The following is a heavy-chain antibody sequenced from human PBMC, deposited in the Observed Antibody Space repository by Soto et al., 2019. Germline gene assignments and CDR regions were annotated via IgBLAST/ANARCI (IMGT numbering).Heavy chain of an antibody. CDR2: TYYRSKWYN. CDR3: ARGHYDFWSAYFDY. J-gene: IGHJ4*02. D-gene: IGHD3-3*01. Sequence: WIRQSPSRGLEWLGRTYYRSKWYNDYAVSVKSRITINPDTSKNQFSLQLNSVTPEDTAVYYCARGHYDFWSAYFDYWGQGTLVTVSS. V-gene: IGHV6-1*01.